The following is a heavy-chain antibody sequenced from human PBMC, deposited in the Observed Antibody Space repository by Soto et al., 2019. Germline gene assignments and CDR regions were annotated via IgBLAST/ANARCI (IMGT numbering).Heavy chain of an antibody. CDR2: IIPIFGTA. V-gene: IGHV1-69*13. J-gene: IGHJ5*02. CDR1: GYTFPSYD. CDR3: ARDRWDSSGYYYRWFDP. Sequence: SVKVSCKASGYTFPSYDINWVRQAPGQGLEWMGGIIPIFGTANYAQKFQGRVTITADESTSTAYMELSSLRSEDTAVYYCARDRWDSSGYYYRWFDPWGQGTLVTVSS. D-gene: IGHD3-22*01.